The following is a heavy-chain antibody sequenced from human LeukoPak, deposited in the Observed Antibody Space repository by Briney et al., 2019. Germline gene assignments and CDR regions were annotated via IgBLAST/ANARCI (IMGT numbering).Heavy chain of an antibody. Sequence: GGSLRLSCAASGFTFSSYWMHWVRQAPGKGLMWVSRINPDGTSTSYADSVKGRFTISRDNAKNTLYLQMNSLRAEDTAVYYCARDTPRSDNSGYHHPDYWGQGTLVTVSS. J-gene: IGHJ4*02. CDR3: ARDTPRSDNSGYHHPDY. D-gene: IGHD3-22*01. CDR2: INPDGTST. CDR1: GFTFSSYW. V-gene: IGHV3-74*01.